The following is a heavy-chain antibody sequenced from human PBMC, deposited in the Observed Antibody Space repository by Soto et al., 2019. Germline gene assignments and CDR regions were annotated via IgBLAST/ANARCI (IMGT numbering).Heavy chain of an antibody. CDR2: ITGSGGGP. V-gene: IGHV3-23*01. D-gene: IGHD2-15*01. CDR3: AKFFVALAFHFDH. Sequence: PGGSLRLSCTGSGFTFSSYAMSWVRQAPGKGLEWVSSITGSGGGPYYADSVKGRFTISRDNSKNTLYLQMNNLRADDTAVYYCAKFFVALAFHFDHWSQGALVT. J-gene: IGHJ1*01. CDR1: GFTFSSYA.